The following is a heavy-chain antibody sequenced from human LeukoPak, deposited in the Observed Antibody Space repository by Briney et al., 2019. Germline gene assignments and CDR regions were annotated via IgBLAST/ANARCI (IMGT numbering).Heavy chain of an antibody. J-gene: IGHJ4*02. CDR2: INPSGGST. CDR3: AREEVNQGMTTVDH. CDR1: GYTFTSHY. D-gene: IGHD4-17*01. V-gene: IGHV1-46*01. Sequence: ASVKVSCKSSGYTFTSHYMRWVRQAPGQGLEWMGIINPSGGSTSYAQKFQGRVTMTRDTSTSTVYMELSSLRSEDTAVYYCAREEVNQGMTTVDHWGQGTLVTVSS.